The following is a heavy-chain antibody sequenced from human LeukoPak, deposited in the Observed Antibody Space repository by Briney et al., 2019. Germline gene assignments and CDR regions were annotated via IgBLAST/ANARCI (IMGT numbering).Heavy chain of an antibody. D-gene: IGHD4-23*01. CDR2: IYTSGST. Sequence: SETLSLTCTVSGGSISSGSYYWSWIRQPAGKGLGWIGRIYTSGSTNYNPSLKSRVTISVDTSKNQFSLKLSSVTAADTAVYYCARALVTTVVTNYFDYWGQGTLVTVSS. CDR3: ARALVTTVVTNYFDY. V-gene: IGHV4-61*02. J-gene: IGHJ4*02. CDR1: GGSISSGSYY.